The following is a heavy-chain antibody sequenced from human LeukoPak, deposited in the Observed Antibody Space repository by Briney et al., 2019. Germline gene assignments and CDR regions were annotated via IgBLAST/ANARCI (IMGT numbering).Heavy chain of an antibody. V-gene: IGHV3-49*04. CDR3: TRDSYHFDY. Sequence: GGSLRLSCTASGFTFGDYAMSWVRQAPGKGLEWVGFIRSKAYGGTTEYAASVKGRFTISRDDSKSIAYLQMSSLKTEDTAVYYCTRDSYHFDYWGQGTLVTVSS. CDR2: IRSKAYGGTT. CDR1: GFTFGDYA. J-gene: IGHJ4*02. D-gene: IGHD5-18*01.